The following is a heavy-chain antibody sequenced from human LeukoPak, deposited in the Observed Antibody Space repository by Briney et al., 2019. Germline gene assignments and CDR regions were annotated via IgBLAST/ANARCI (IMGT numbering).Heavy chain of an antibody. J-gene: IGHJ5*02. CDR1: GYTFTGYY. Sequence: GASVKVSCKASGYTFTGYYIHWVRQAPGQGLEWMGWINPNSGGTNYARKFQGWVTMTRDTSISTAYMELSRLRSDDTAVYYCAREARGLRIAAGHHWFDPWGQGTLVTVSS. CDR2: INPNSGGT. CDR3: AREARGLRIAAGHHWFDP. V-gene: IGHV1-2*04. D-gene: IGHD6-13*01.